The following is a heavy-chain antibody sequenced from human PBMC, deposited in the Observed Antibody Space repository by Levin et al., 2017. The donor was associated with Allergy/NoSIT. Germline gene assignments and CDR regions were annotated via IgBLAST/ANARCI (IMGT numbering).Heavy chain of an antibody. J-gene: IGHJ6*03. CDR3: AANLYGLPYYYYMDV. D-gene: IGHD4-17*01. CDR1: GFTFTSSA. Sequence: KISCKASGFTFTSSAMQWVRQARGQRLEWIGWIVVGSGNTNYAQKFQERVTITRDKFTSTAYMELSSLRSEDTAVYYCAANLYGLPYYYYMDVWGKGTTVTVSS. CDR2: IVVGSGNT. V-gene: IGHV1-58*02.